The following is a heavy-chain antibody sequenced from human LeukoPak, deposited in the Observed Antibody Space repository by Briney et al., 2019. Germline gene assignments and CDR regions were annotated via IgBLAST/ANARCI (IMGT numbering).Heavy chain of an antibody. V-gene: IGHV3-30*01. CDR2: ISYDGSNK. CDR1: GFTFSSYA. D-gene: IGHD3-22*01. J-gene: IGHJ4*02. CDR3: ASVPTHYYDSSGYYPGGY. Sequence: GRSLRLSCAASGFTFSSYAMHWVRQAPGKGLEWVAVISYDGSNKYYADSVKGRFTISRDNSKNTLYLQMNSLRAEDTAVYYCASVPTHYYDSSGYYPGGYWGQGTLVTVSS.